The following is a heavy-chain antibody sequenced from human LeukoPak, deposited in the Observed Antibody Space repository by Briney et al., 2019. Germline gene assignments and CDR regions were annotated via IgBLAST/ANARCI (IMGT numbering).Heavy chain of an antibody. CDR3: AKGSQLGSRYHPDY. Sequence: VGSLRLSCAASGFTVSSYGMSWVRQPPGKGPEWVSLISGSGGSTYYADSVKGRFTISRDNSKNTLYLQMNSLRAEDTAVYYCAKGSQLGSRYHPDYRGQGTLVTVSS. CDR1: GFTVSSYG. J-gene: IGHJ4*02. V-gene: IGHV3-23*01. CDR2: ISGSGGST. D-gene: IGHD3-22*01.